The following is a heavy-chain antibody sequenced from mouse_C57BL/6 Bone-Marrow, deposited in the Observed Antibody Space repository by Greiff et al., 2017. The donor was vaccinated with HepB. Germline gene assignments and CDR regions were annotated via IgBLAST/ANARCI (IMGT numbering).Heavy chain of an antibody. D-gene: IGHD1-1*01. J-gene: IGHJ2*01. CDR1: GFNIKNTY. V-gene: IGHV14-3*01. CDR3: ATFITTVVALDY. Sequence: SVAELVRPGASVKLSCTASGFNIKNTYMHWVKQRPDQGLEWIGRIDPANGNTKYAPKFQGKATLTADTSSNTAYLQLSSLTSEDTAIYNCATFITTVVALDYWGQGTTLTVSS. CDR2: IDPANGNT.